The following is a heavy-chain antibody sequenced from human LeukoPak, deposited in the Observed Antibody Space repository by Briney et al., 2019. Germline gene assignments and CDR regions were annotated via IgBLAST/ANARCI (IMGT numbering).Heavy chain of an antibody. D-gene: IGHD3-3*01. V-gene: IGHV4-34*01. CDR2: INHSGST. J-gene: IGHJ3*02. CDR3: ARADNYDFWSGYAANPDRPDAFDI. Sequence: PSETLSLTCAVYGGSFSGYYWSWIRQPPGKGLEWIGEINHSGSTNYNPSLKSRVTISVDTSKNQFSLKLSSVTAAGTAVYYCARADNYDFWSGYAANPDRPDAFDIWGQGTTVTVSS. CDR1: GGSFSGYY.